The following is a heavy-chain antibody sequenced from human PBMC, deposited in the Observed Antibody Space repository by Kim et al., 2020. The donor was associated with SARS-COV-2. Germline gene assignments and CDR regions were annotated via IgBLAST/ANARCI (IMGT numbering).Heavy chain of an antibody. J-gene: IGHJ4*01. D-gene: IGHD2-21*01. CDR2: IYYSGYA. CDR1: GGSISSGGHW. CDR3: ATSPSGGLFSNYFDF. V-gene: IGHV4-31*03. Sequence: SETLSLTCTVSGGSISSGGHWWTWIRQHPGEGLEWLGFIYYSGYAYYNPSLKSRITLSVDTSGNQFSLRLSSVTAADTAVYYCATSPSGGLFSNYFDFWG.